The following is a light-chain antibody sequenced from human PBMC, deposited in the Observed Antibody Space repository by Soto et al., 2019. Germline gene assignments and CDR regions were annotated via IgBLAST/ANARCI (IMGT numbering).Light chain of an antibody. Sequence: QSVLTQPASVSGSAGQSITISCSGTMRDVGAYNLVSWYQQHPGTAPKLIIYEVRNRPSGISSRFSGSRSGNTASLTISGLQAEDEADYYCLSYAGSNNLVFGGGTKLTVL. CDR1: MRDVGAYNL. CDR2: EVR. J-gene: IGLJ2*01. CDR3: LSYAGSNNLV. V-gene: IGLV2-14*01.